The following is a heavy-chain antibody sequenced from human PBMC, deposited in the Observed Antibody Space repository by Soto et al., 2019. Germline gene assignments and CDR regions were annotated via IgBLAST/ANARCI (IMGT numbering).Heavy chain of an antibody. D-gene: IGHD6-6*01. CDR2: IIPIFGTA. CDR3: ARPSIAARRGTYYYYGMDV. CDR1: AGTFSSYA. J-gene: IGHJ6*02. Sequence: QVQLVQSGAEVKKPGSSVKVSCKASAGTFSSYAISWMRQAPGQGLEWMGGIIPIFGTANYAQKFQGRVTITADESTSTAYMELSRLRSEETAVYDCARPSIAARRGTYYYYGMDVWGQGTTVTVSS. V-gene: IGHV1-69*12.